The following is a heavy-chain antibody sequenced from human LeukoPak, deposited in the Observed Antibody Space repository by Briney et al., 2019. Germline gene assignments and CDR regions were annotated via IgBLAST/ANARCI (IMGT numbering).Heavy chain of an antibody. CDR3: AREGGTYAFDY. Sequence: ASVKVSCKASEYTFTGYYMHWVRQAPGQGLEWMGWINPNNGVTNYAQNFQGRVTMTRDTSISTAYMELSSLRSDDTAVFYCAREGGTYAFDYWGQGTLVTVSS. V-gene: IGHV1-2*02. J-gene: IGHJ4*02. CDR2: INPNNGVT. CDR1: EYTFTGYY. D-gene: IGHD1-26*01.